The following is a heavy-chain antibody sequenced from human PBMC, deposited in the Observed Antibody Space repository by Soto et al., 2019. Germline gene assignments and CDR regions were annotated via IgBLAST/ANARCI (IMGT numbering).Heavy chain of an antibody. D-gene: IGHD5-18*01. CDR2: ISGSGGST. V-gene: IGHV3-23*01. CDR3: AKAGFRFGGYSHGSLFDY. Sequence: GGSLRLSCAASGVTFSSYAMSWVRQAPGKGLEWVSAISGSGGSTYYADSVKGRFTISRDNSKNTLYLQMNSLRAEDTAVYYRAKAGFRFGGYSHGSLFDYWGQGTLVTVSS. CDR1: GVTFSSYA. J-gene: IGHJ4*02.